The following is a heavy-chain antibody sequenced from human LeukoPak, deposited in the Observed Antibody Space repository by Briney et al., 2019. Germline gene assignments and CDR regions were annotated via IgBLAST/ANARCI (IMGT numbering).Heavy chain of an antibody. CDR1: AYSTTSYW. CDR3: ARTTCSSTNCYCDY. V-gene: IGHV5-51*01. CDR2: IYAGDSDT. J-gene: IGHJ4*02. D-gene: IGHD2-2*01. Sequence: GESLKIPCKASAYSTTSYWISWVRQMAGKGLEWLGIIYAGDSDTRYTPSFQGRVTISADKSISTAYLQWSSLKASDTAMCYCARTTCSSTNCYCDYWGQGTLVTVSS.